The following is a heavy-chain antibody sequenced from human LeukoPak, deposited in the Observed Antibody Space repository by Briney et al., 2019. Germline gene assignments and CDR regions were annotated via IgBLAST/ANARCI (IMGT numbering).Heavy chain of an antibody. CDR2: IIPIFGTA. J-gene: IGHJ5*02. D-gene: IGHD4-23*01. Sequence: SVKVSCKASGGTVNSYAISWVRQAPGQGLEWMGGIIPIFGTANYAQKFQGRVTITTDESTSTAYMELSSLRSEDTAVYYCAIKLRRYNWFDPWGQGTLVTVSS. V-gene: IGHV1-69*05. CDR1: GGTVNSYA. CDR3: AIKLRRYNWFDP.